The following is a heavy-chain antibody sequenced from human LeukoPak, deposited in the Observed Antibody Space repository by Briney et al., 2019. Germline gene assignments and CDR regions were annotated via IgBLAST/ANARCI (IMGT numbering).Heavy chain of an antibody. CDR2: ISWNSGSI. J-gene: IGHJ4*02. V-gene: IGHV3-9*01. CDR3: AKDLDGYSDY. D-gene: IGHD5-24*01. Sequence: GRSLRLSCAASGFTFDDYAMHWVRQASGKGLEWVSGISWNSGSIGYADSVKGRFTISRDNAKNSLYLQMNSLRAEDTALYYCAKDLDGYSDYWGQGTLVTVSS. CDR1: GFTFDDYA.